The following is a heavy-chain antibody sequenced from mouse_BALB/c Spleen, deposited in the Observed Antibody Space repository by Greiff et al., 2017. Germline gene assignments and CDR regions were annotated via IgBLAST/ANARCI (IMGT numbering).Heavy chain of an antibody. CDR3: AREYGNYFAY. CDR1: GYTFTSYW. V-gene: IGHV1S81*02. D-gene: IGHD2-10*02. CDR2: INPSNGRT. J-gene: IGHJ3*01. Sequence: QVHVKQPGAELVKPGASVKLSCKASGYTFTSYWMHWVKQRPGQGLEWIGEINPSNGRTNYNEKFKSKATLTVDKSSSTAYMQLSSLTSEDSAVYYCAREYGNYFAYWGQGTLVTVSA.